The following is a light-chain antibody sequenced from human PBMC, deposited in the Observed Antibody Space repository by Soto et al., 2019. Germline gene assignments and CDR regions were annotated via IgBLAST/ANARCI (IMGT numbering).Light chain of an antibody. CDR3: CSYAGSRTFV. Sequence: QSALTQPASVSGSPEQSITISCTGTSSDVGAYNLVSWYQQHPGKAPRLIIYEGSKRPSGISHRFSGSKSDNTASPTISGLRAEDEAHYHCCSYAGSRTFVFGGGTKLTVL. V-gene: IGLV2-23*01. CDR2: EGS. J-gene: IGLJ2*01. CDR1: SSDVGAYNL.